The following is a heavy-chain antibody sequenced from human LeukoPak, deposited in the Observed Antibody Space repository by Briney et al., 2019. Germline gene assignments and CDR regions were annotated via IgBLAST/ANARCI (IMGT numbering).Heavy chain of an antibody. CDR1: GFTFSNAW. D-gene: IGHD1-26*01. CDR2: IKSKTDGGTT. V-gene: IGHV3-15*01. J-gene: IGHJ4*02. CDR3: TTDWARGSYLTDPHY. Sequence: PGGSLRLSCAASGFTFSNAWMSWVRQAPGKGLEWVGRIKSKTDGGTTDYAAPVKGRFTISRDDSKNTLYLQMNSLKTEDTAVYYCTTDWARGSYLTDPHYWGQGTLVTVSS.